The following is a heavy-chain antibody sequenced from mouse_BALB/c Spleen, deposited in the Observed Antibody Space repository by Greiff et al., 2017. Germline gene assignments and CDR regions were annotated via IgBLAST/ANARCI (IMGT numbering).Heavy chain of an antibody. CDR3: ARTYGNYGGYAMDY. V-gene: IGHV5-15*02. Sequence: DVKLVESGGGLVQPGGSRKLSCAASGFTFSDYGMAWVRQAPGKGPEWVAFISNLAYSIYYADTVTGRFTISRENAKNTLYLEMSSLRSEDTAMYYCARTYGNYGGYAMDYWGQGTSVTVSS. CDR2: ISNLAYSI. CDR1: GFTFSDYG. D-gene: IGHD2-1*01. J-gene: IGHJ4*01.